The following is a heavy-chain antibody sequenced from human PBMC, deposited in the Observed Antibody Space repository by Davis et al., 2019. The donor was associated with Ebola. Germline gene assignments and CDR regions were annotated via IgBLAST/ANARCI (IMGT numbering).Heavy chain of an antibody. V-gene: IGHV1-69*06. CDR1: GGTFSSYA. J-gene: IGHJ6*02. CDR2: IIPIFGTA. Sequence: SSVKVSCKASGGTFSSYAISWVRQAPGQGLEWLGGIIPIFGTANYAQKFQGRVTITADKSTSTAYMELSSLRSEDTAVYYCARSPYSSSSSYYYGMDVWGQGTTVTVSS. CDR3: ARSPYSSSSSYYYGMDV. D-gene: IGHD6-6*01.